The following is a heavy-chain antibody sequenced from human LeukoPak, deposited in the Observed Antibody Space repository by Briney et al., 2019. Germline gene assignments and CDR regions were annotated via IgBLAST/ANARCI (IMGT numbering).Heavy chain of an antibody. V-gene: IGHV3-53*01. D-gene: IGHD2-8*01. Sequence: GGSLTLSCAASGFTVSSNYMSWLRQAPGKGLEWVSVIYSGGSTYYADSVKGRFTISRDNSKNTLYLQMNSLRAEDTAVYYCARVDHLLTFDYWGQGTLVTVSS. CDR1: GFTVSSNY. CDR2: IYSGGST. J-gene: IGHJ4*02. CDR3: ARVDHLLTFDY.